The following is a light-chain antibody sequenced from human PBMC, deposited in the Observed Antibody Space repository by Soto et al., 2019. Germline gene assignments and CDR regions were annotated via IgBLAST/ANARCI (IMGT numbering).Light chain of an antibody. V-gene: IGLV2-8*01. J-gene: IGLJ3*02. CDR2: EVS. CDR1: SSDIGIYDF. CDR3: SAYAGTNDLGV. Sequence: QSALTQPPSASGSPGQSVTISCTGTSSDIGIYDFVSWYQQHPGKAPKLLIYEVSKRPSGVSDRFSGSKSGNTASLTVSDLQTEDAADYYCSAYAGTNDLGVFGGGTKLTVL.